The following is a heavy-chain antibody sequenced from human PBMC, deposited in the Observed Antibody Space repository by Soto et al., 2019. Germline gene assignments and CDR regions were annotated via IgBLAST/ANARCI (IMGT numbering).Heavy chain of an antibody. CDR1: GFTFSSYS. Sequence: LRLSCVGSGFTFSSYSIHWVRQAPGKGLEWVAVISYDGSNKYYSDSVKGRFTISRDNSKNTLYLQMNSLRPEDTAVYYCARVYSSLDYGIDYLGQGTLLTVSS. V-gene: IGHV3-30-3*01. CDR2: ISYDGSNK. J-gene: IGHJ4*02. D-gene: IGHD6-6*01. CDR3: ARVYSSLDYGIDY.